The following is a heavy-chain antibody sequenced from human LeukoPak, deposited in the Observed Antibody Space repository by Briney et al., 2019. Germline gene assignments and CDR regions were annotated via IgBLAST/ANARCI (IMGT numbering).Heavy chain of an antibody. CDR1: GFTVSSNY. V-gene: IGHV3-66*02. CDR3: AVEVATEYDFDY. J-gene: IGHJ4*02. CDR2: IYSGGST. D-gene: IGHD5-12*01. Sequence: GGSLRLSCAASGFTVSSNYMSWVRQAPGKGLEWVSVIYSGGSTYYADSVKGRFTISRDNSKNTLYLQMNSLRAEDTAVYYCAVEVATEYDFDYWGQGTLVTVSS.